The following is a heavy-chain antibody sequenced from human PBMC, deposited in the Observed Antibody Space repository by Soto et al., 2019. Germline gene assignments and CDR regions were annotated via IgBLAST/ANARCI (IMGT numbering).Heavy chain of an antibody. CDR1: GYTFTGNY. V-gene: IGHV1-2*02. Sequence: QVQLVQSGAEGKKPGASVKVSCKASGYTFTGNYIHWVRQAPGQGPEWMAWINPRSGGTDYAQKFQGRVTSTRDTSITTAYLDLRRLTADDTAMYYCVRGGGVDVVTPTRVVFDYWGQGTLLTVSS. CDR2: INPRSGGT. CDR3: VRGGGVDVVTPTRVVFDY. D-gene: IGHD2-21*02. J-gene: IGHJ4*02.